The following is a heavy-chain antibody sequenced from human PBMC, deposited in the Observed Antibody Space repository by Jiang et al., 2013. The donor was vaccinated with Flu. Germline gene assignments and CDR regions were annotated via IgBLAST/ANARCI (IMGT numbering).Heavy chain of an antibody. D-gene: IGHD1-26*01. CDR3: ARVWELLRAFDI. CDR2: IYYSGST. Sequence: GLVKPSETLSLTCTVSGGSISSSSYYWGWIRQPPGKGLEWIGSIYYSGSTYYNPSLKSRVTISVGKSKNQFSLKLSSVTAADTAVYYCARVWELLRAFDIWGQGTMVTVSS. J-gene: IGHJ3*02. CDR1: GGSISSSSYY. V-gene: IGHV4-39*01.